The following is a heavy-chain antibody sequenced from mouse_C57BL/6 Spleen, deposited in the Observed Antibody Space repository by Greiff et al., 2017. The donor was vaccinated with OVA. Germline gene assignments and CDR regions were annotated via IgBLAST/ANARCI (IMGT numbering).Heavy chain of an antibody. V-gene: IGHV1-53*01. CDR2: INPSNGGT. J-gene: IGHJ2*01. CDR3: ALCDYDLGCDY. CDR1: GYTFTSYW. Sequence: QVQLQQPGTELVKPGASVKMSCKASGYTFTSYWMHWVKQRPGQGLEWIGNINPSNGGTNYNEKFKSKATLTVDKSYSTAYMQLSSLSSEDAAVYYCALCDYDLGCDYWGQGTTLTVSS. D-gene: IGHD2-4*01.